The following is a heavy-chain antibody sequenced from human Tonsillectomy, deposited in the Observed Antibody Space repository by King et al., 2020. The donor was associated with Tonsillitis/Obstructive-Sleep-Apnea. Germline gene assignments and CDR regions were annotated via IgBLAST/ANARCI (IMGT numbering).Heavy chain of an antibody. D-gene: IGHD4-11*01. CDR3: ARGSRTTDYYYYHYMDV. J-gene: IGHJ6*03. V-gene: IGHV1-69*12. CDR1: GGTFNTYP. CDR2: IIPVFGTP. Sequence: QLVQSGAEVKKPGSSWRVSCKPSGGTFNTYPIIWVRQAPGQGLEWMGGIIPVFGTPNYAQKFHGRVTITADESTSTAYMELSSLRSEDTAVYYCARGSRTTDYYYYHYMDVWGKGTTVTVSS.